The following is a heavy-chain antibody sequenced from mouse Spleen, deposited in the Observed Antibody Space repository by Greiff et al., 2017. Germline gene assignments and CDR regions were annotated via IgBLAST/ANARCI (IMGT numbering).Heavy chain of an antibody. CDR3: TRDDGWYFDV. CDR1: GFTFSSYA. CDR2: ISSGGDYI. V-gene: IGHV5-9-1*02. Sequence: EVKLVESGEGLVKPGGSLKLSCAASGFTFSSYAMSWVRQTPEKRLEWAAYISSGGDYIYYADTVKGRFTISRDNARNTLYLQMSSLKSEDTAMYYCTRDDGWYFDVWGTGTTVTVSS. J-gene: IGHJ1*03.